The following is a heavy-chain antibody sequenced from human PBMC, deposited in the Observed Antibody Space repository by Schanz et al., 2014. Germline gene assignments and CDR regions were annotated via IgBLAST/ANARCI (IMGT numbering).Heavy chain of an antibody. D-gene: IGHD3-16*01. CDR1: GASISSGGYY. V-gene: IGHV4-31*03. J-gene: IGHJ6*02. Sequence: QVQLQESGPGLVKPSQTLSLTCTVSGASISSGGYYWDWIRLLPGKGLEWIGYISYSGSTSFNPSIKSRLTMSVDTSKNQFSLRLSSVTAADTAVYYCARHGGIPYYAMDVWGQGTTVTVS. CDR2: ISYSGST. CDR3: ARHGGIPYYAMDV.